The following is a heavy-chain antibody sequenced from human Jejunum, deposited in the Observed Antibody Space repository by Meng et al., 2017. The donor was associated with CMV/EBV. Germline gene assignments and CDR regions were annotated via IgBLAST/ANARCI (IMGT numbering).Heavy chain of an antibody. CDR3: ARDVVVPAALTVRIDY. CDR2: INGGNGKT. J-gene: IGHJ4*02. CDR1: GYTFTSYA. Sequence: QVQLVQSGAGGKRPGASVKVSCKASGYTFTSYAIHWVRQAPGQRLEWMGWINGGNGKTKYSQKFQGRVTITRDTSASTAYMELSSLRSEDTAVYYCARDVVVPAALTVRIDYWGQGTLVTAPQ. D-gene: IGHD2-2*01. V-gene: IGHV1-3*01.